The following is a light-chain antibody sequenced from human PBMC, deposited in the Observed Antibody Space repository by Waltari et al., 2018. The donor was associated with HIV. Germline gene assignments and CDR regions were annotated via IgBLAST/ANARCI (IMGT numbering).Light chain of an antibody. J-gene: IGKJ2*01. CDR3: QQYNYWPPYT. CDR1: QTIISN. V-gene: IGKV3-15*01. CDR2: GAS. Sequence: EIVMTQSPATLSVSPGERVTLSCRSSQTIISNLAWYQQKPGQAPRLLIYGASARAAGVPARFTGSGSGTEFTLTISSLQSEDFAVYYCQQYNYWPPYTFGQGTKLEIK.